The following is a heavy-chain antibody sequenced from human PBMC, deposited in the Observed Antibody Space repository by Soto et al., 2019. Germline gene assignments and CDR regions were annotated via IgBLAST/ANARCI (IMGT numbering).Heavy chain of an antibody. CDR1: GFTLSSYW. V-gene: IGHV3-7*01. CDR3: ASTLTYYYGSGSRGYYFDY. D-gene: IGHD3-10*01. J-gene: IGHJ4*02. CDR2: IKQDGSET. Sequence: GGSLRLSCAASGFTLSSYWMSWVRQAPGKGREWVANIKQDGSETYYVDSVKGRFTISRDNAKNSLYLQMNSLRAEDTAVYYCASTLTYYYGSGSRGYYFDYWGQGTLVTVSS.